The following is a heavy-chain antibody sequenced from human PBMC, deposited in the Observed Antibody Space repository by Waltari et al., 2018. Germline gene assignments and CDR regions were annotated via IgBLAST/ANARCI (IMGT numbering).Heavy chain of an antibody. D-gene: IGHD3-22*01. V-gene: IGHV4-34*01. J-gene: IGHJ4*02. CDR2: INHSGIT. CDR1: GGSLSGYS. CDR3: ARGPYYDSSGYYYVY. Sequence: QVQLQQWGAGLLKPSETLSLTCAVYGGSLSGYSWSWIRPPPGKGLEWIGEINHSGITNYNPSLKSRVTISVDTSKNQFSLKLSSVTAADTAVYYCARGPYYDSSGYYYVYWGQGTLVTVSS.